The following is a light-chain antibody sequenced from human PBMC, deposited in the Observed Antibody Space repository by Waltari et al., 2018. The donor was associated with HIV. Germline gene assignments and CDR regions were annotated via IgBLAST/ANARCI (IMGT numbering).Light chain of an antibody. CDR1: SRDIGAYDS. CDR2: EVT. Sequence: QSALPQPPSASGSLGRSVTISCPGSSRDIGAYDSASWFHHPPRSAPKLLLYEVTRRPSSVSDRFSGSRSGSTAFLTVAGLQPDDEATYFCSSYGDSLRVLFGGGTNVTVL. V-gene: IGLV2-8*01. J-gene: IGLJ3*02. CDR3: SSYGDSLRVL.